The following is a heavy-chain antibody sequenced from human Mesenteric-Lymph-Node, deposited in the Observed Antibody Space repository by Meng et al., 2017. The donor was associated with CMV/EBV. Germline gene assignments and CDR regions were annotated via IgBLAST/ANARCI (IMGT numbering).Heavy chain of an antibody. CDR1: FCRYN. Sequence: FCRYNFNWVRPAPGEGLEWMGGPVPIFGTTNFAQKFRDRLTITTDESTATVYMELSSLTSEDTAVYYCARWAHSCTTSTCYVPFDFWGQGTLVTVSS. CDR3: ARWAHSCTTSTCYVPFDF. V-gene: IGHV1-69*05. J-gene: IGHJ4*02. D-gene: IGHD2-2*01. CDR2: PVPIFGTT.